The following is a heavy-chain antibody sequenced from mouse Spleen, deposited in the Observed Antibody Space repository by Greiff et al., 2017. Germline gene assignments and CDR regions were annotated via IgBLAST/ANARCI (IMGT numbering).Heavy chain of an antibody. CDR2: IWSDGST. V-gene: IGHV2-6-1*01. CDR3: ARQGIYDGYYVYAMDY. Sequence: QVQLKQSGPGLVAPSQSLSITCNISGFSLTSYGVHWVRQPPGKGLEGLVVIWSDGSTTYTSALKSRLSISKDNSKSQVFLKMNSLQTDDTAMYYCARQGIYDGYYVYAMDYWGQGTSVTVSS. D-gene: IGHD2-3*01. CDR1: GFSLTSYG. J-gene: IGHJ4*01.